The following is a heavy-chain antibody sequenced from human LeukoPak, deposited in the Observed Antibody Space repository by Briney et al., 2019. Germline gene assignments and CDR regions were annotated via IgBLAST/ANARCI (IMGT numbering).Heavy chain of an antibody. CDR3: VRVRAFLYFGEHLYYFNF. Sequence: PSETLSLTCTVSGGSISSYYWSWIRQPPGKGLEWIGYIYYSGSTNYNPSLKSRVTISVDTSKNQFSLNLNSVTAADTAVYYCVRVRAFLYFGEHLYYFNFWGHGTLVTVSS. CDR2: IYYSGST. J-gene: IGHJ4*01. V-gene: IGHV4-59*12. D-gene: IGHD3-10*01. CDR1: GGSISSYY.